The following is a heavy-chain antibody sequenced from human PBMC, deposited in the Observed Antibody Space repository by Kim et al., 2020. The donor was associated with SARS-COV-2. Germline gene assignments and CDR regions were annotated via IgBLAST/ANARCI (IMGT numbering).Heavy chain of an antibody. CDR2: GKP. CDR3: ARRHDNFDV. J-gene: IGHJ3*01. V-gene: IGHV4-61*03. Sequence: GKPRYNPSLQSRVTISVDPSKNHCSLKLTSVTAADTATYYCARRHDNFDVWGPGTMVIVSS.